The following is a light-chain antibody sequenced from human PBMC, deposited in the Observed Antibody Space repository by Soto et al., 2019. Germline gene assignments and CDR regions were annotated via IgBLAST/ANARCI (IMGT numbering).Light chain of an antibody. Sequence: IQMTQSPSSVSASVGDRVTMTFRASQGVGGWLAWYQQKPGKVPKLLIYATSSLHSAVPSRFSVSGSGTDFTLSISSLQPEDFATYYCQQTHSLPLSFGPGTKVD. CDR1: QGVGGW. J-gene: IGKJ3*01. V-gene: IGKV1-12*01. CDR2: ATS. CDR3: QQTHSLPLS.